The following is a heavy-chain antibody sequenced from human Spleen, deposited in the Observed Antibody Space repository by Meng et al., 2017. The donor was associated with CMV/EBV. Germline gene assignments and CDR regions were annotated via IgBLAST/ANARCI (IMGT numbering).Heavy chain of an antibody. Sequence: WGWVRQPPGKELEWIGTIYYTGSTYYHPSLKSRVTMSLDMSKNQFSLKLSSVTAADTAVYYCARVIARSTPKYYDFWSGRFYWFDPWGQGTLVTVSS. D-gene: IGHD3-3*01. CDR2: IYYTGST. J-gene: IGHJ5*02. CDR3: ARVIARSTPKYYDFWSGRFYWFDP. V-gene: IGHV4-39*07.